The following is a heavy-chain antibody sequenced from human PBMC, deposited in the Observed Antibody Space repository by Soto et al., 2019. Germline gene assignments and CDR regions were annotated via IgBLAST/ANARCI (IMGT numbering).Heavy chain of an antibody. CDR3: AVATVYRLDY. CDR2: IYHSGRT. V-gene: IGHV4-4*02. J-gene: IGHJ4*02. Sequence: QVQLQESGPGLVKPSGTLSLTCAVSSDSISSNYWWNWVRQPPGKGLEWIGEIYHSGRTNYNPSRTSRVTISVDKSKNQCSLEVRSLTAADTAVYYCAVATVYRLDYWGQGTLVTVSS. CDR1: SDSISSNYW. D-gene: IGHD4-17*01.